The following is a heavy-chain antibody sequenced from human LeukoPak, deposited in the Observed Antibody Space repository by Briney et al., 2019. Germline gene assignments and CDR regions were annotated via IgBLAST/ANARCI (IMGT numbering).Heavy chain of an antibody. CDR3: ARGPSGYHNT. CDR1: GFTFSNAW. J-gene: IGHJ4*02. Sequence: TGGSLRLSCAASGFTFSNAWMSWVRQAPGKGLEWVSSISSSSSYIYYADSVKGRFTISRDNAKNSLYLQMNSLRAEDTAVYYCARGPSGYHNTGGQGTLVTVSS. D-gene: IGHD5-12*01. V-gene: IGHV3-21*01. CDR2: ISSSSSYI.